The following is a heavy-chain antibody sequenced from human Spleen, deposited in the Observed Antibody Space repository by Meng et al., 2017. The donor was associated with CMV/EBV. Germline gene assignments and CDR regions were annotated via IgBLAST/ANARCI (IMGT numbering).Heavy chain of an antibody. D-gene: IGHD2-15*01. J-gene: IGHJ4*02. CDR2: IYWDDDK. Sequence: QITLKESGPTLVKPTQTLTLTCTFSGFSLSTTGMGVGWIRQPPGKALEWLALIYWDDDKRYSPSLKSRLTITKDTSKNQVVLTMTNMDPVDTATYYCAHRDYCSGGTCTFDYWGQGTLVTVSS. CDR3: AHRDYCSGGTCTFDY. CDR1: GFSLSTTGMG. V-gene: IGHV2-5*02.